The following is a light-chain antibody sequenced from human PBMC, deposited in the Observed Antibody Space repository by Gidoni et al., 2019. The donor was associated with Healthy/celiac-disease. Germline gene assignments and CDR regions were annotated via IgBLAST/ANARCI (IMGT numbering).Light chain of an antibody. Sequence: EIVLTQSPATLSLSPGERATLSCRASQSVSSYLAWYQQKPGQAPRLLIYDASNRATGIPARFRGSGSGTDFTLTISSLEPEDCAVYYCQQRSNWPPRTFGQGTKVEIK. CDR3: QQRSNWPPRT. CDR1: QSVSSY. V-gene: IGKV3-11*01. CDR2: DAS. J-gene: IGKJ1*01.